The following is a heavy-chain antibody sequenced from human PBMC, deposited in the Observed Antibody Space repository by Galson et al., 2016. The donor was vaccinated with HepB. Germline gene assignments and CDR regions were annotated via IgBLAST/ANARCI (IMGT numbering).Heavy chain of an antibody. CDR3: ARYCSSSSCELADYYYYYYGMDV. V-gene: IGHV3-11*01. Sequence: SLRLSCAASGFTFSAYYMSWIRQAPGRGLEWISYISGSVSAIYYADSVKGRFTISRDNSKDSLYLQMNSLRAEDTAVYYCARYCSSSSCELADYYYYYYGMDVWGQGTTVTVSS. J-gene: IGHJ6*02. CDR1: GFTFSAYY. CDR2: ISGSVSAI. D-gene: IGHD2-2*01.